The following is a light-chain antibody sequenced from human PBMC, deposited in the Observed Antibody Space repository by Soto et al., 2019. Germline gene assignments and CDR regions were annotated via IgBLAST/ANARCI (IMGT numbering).Light chain of an antibody. CDR1: QSLTSSH. V-gene: IGKV3-20*01. CDR2: GAS. J-gene: IGKJ3*01. CDR3: QQYGTSPFT. Sequence: IVLTQSPGTLSLSPGERGTLSCRASQSLTSSHLAWYQNKPGQAPRLLIYGASSRASGIPERFSGSGSGTDFTLTISRLEPEDFAVYYCQQYGTSPFTFGPGTKVDIK.